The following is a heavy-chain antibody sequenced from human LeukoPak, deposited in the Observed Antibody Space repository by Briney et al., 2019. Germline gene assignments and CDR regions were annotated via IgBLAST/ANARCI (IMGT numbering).Heavy chain of an antibody. D-gene: IGHD3-22*01. CDR1: GFTFSTYY. V-gene: IGHV3-7*05. Sequence: PGGTLRLSCAASGFTFSTYYMFWVRQAPGKGLEWVASIDQDGSGRDYVDSVKGGITISRENAKNSLYLQMLSLSAEDTAVYYCVVTTRSMSFDFWGQGTLVTVSS. CDR2: IDQDGSGR. J-gene: IGHJ4*02. CDR3: VVTTRSMSFDF.